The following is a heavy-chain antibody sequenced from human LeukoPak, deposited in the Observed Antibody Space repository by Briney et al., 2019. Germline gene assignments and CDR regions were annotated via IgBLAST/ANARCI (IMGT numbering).Heavy chain of an antibody. Sequence: GGSLRLSCAASGFSFDDYAMHWVRQAPGKGLEWVSGISWNSGSIGYADSVKGRFTISRDNAKNSLYLQMNSLRAEDTALYYCAKDSSGAMGQASVRGSGWYIGDFDYWGQGTLVTVSS. CDR1: GFSFDDYA. V-gene: IGHV3-9*01. J-gene: IGHJ4*02. D-gene: IGHD6-19*01. CDR3: AKDSSGAMGQASVRGSGWYIGDFDY. CDR2: ISWNSGSI.